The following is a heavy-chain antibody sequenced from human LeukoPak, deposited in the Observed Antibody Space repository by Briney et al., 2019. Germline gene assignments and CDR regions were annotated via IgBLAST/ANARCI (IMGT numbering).Heavy chain of an antibody. J-gene: IGHJ4*02. CDR2: IRYDGSNK. CDR3: ARAYYHDSSDYYFPLDY. D-gene: IGHD3-22*01. Sequence: PGGSLRLSCAASGFTFSSYGMHWVRQAPGKGLEWVAFIRYDGSNKYYADSVKGRFTISRDNSKNTLYLQMNSLRAEDTAVYYCARAYYHDSSDYYFPLDYWGQGTLVTVSS. CDR1: GFTFSSYG. V-gene: IGHV3-30*02.